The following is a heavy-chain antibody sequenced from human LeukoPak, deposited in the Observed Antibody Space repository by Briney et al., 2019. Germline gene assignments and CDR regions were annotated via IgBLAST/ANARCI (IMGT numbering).Heavy chain of an antibody. J-gene: IGHJ6*02. CDR2: IVVGSGNT. CDR1: GFTFTSSA. CDR3: AASDPHSSSWYGAPYYGMDV. Sequence: ASVKVSCKASGFTFTSSAMQWVRQARGQRLEWIGWIVVGSGNTNYAQKFQVRVTITRDMSTSTAYMELSSLRSEDTAVYYCAASDPHSSSWYGAPYYGMDVWGQGTTVTVSS. V-gene: IGHV1-58*02. D-gene: IGHD6-13*01.